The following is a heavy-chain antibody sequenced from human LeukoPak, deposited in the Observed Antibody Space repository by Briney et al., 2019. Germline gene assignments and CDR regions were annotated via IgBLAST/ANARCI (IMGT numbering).Heavy chain of an antibody. CDR2: INHSGST. CDR1: GGSFSGYY. J-gene: IGHJ5*02. CDR3: ARLIAVVPAASNWFDP. V-gene: IGHV4-34*01. D-gene: IGHD2-2*01. Sequence: TSETLSLTCAVYGGSFSGYYWSWIRQPPGKGLEGIGEINHSGSTNYNPSLKSRVTISVDTSKNQFSLKLSSVTAADTAVYYCARLIAVVPAASNWFDPWGQGTLVTVSS.